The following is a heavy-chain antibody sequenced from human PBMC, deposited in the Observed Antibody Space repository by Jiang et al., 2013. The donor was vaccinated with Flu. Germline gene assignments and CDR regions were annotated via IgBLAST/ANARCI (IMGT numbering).Heavy chain of an antibody. CDR3: ARSVVPAASYYYYYGMDV. D-gene: IGHD2-2*01. CDR2: TYYRSKWYN. V-gene: IGHV6-1*01. CDR1: GDSVSSNSAA. Sequence: QTLSLTCAISGDSVSSNSAAWNWIRQSPSRGLEWLGRTYYRSKWYNDYAVSVKSRITINPDTSKNQFSLQLNSVTPEDTAVYYCARSVVPAASYYYYYGMDVWGQGTTVTVSS. J-gene: IGHJ6*02.